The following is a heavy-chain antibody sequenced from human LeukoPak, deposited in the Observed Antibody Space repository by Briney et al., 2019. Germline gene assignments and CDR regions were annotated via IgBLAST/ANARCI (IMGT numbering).Heavy chain of an antibody. Sequence: ASVKVSCKVSGYTLTELSMHWVRQAPGKGLEWMGGFDPEDGETIYAQKFRGRVTMTEDTSTDTAYMELSSLRSEDTAVYYCARDLSSSSPRYYFDYWGQGTLVTVSS. J-gene: IGHJ4*02. CDR1: GYTLTELS. CDR3: ARDLSSSSPRYYFDY. CDR2: FDPEDGET. D-gene: IGHD6-13*01. V-gene: IGHV1-24*01.